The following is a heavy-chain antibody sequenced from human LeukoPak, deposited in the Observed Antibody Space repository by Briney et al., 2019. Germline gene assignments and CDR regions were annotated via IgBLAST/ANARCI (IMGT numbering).Heavy chain of an antibody. CDR2: IHHSGST. J-gene: IGHJ4*02. Sequence: PSVTLSLTCAVYGGSFSGSFSDYYWTCIRQTPRKGLEWIGEIHHSGSTKYNPSLKSRVTISVDTSKHQFSLKLSSLTAADMAVYYCATFRWGVGFEYWGQGTLATVSS. V-gene: IGHV4-34*01. D-gene: IGHD3-16*01. CDR1: GGSFSGSFSDYY. CDR3: ATFRWGVGFEY.